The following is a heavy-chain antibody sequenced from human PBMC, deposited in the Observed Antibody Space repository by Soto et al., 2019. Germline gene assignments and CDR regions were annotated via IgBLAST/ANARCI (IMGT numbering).Heavy chain of an antibody. J-gene: IGHJ6*02. CDR1: GFTFSSYS. Sequence: GSLRLSCAASGFTFSSYSMNWVRQAPGKGLEWVSSISSSSSYIYYADSVKGRFTISRDNAKNSLYLQMNSLRAEDTAVYYCARGYCSGGRCSHYYYYGMDVWGQGTTVTVSS. D-gene: IGHD2-15*01. CDR2: ISSSSSYI. CDR3: ARGYCSGGRCSHYYYYGMDV. V-gene: IGHV3-21*01.